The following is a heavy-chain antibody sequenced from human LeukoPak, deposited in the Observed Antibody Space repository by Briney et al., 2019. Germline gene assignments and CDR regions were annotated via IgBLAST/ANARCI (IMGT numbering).Heavy chain of an antibody. V-gene: IGHV3-21*01. CDR1: GFXFSSYS. CDR2: ISSSST. CDR3: ARDYGYEIDY. J-gene: IGHJ4*02. Sequence: GGSLRLSCAASGFXFSSYSINWVRQAPGKGLEWVSSISSSSTYADSVKGRFTISRDSAKNSLYLQMNSLGVEDTAVYYCARDYGYEIDYWGQGTLVTVSS. D-gene: IGHD5-24*01.